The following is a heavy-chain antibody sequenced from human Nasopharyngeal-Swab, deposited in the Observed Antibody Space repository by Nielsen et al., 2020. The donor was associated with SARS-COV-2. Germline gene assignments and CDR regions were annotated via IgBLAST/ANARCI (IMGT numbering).Heavy chain of an antibody. J-gene: IGHJ4*02. V-gene: IGHV5-51*01. CDR2: MYPRESDI. CDR3: ARGSDSSGYFGYFDY. D-gene: IGHD3-22*01. Sequence: VRQMPGKGLEWRGIMYPRESDIRYSPSFHGQVIISADKCISTAYLQWSSLKASDTAMYYCARGSDSSGYFGYFDYWGQGTLVTVSS.